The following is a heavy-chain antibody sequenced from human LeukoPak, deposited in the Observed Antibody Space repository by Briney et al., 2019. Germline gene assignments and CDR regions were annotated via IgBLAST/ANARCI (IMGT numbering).Heavy chain of an antibody. V-gene: IGHV3-11*06. Sequence: MSGGSLRLSCEASGFTFSDYYMTWIRQAPGKGLEWVSFISSSGDNTIHADSVKGRFTISRDNAKNSLYLQMNSLRDEDTAVYYCARGGFDAFDIWGQGTMVTVSS. CDR3: ARGGFDAFDI. CDR1: GFTFSDYY. CDR2: ISSSGDNT. D-gene: IGHD3-16*01. J-gene: IGHJ3*02.